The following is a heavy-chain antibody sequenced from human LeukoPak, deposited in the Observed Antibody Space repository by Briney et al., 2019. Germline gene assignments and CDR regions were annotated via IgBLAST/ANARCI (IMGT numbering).Heavy chain of an antibody. Sequence: SETLSLTCTVSGGSISSSSYYWGWIRQPPGKGLEWIGSIYYSGSTYYNPSLKSRVTISVDTSKNQFSLKLSSVTAADTAVYYCARPRAPGRYSSPIDYWGQGTLVTVSS. CDR2: IYYSGST. CDR1: GGSISSSSYY. D-gene: IGHD6-13*01. J-gene: IGHJ4*02. V-gene: IGHV4-39*01. CDR3: ARPRAPGRYSSPIDY.